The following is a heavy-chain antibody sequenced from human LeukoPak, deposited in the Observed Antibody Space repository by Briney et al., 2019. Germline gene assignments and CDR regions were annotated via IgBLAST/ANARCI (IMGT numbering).Heavy chain of an antibody. D-gene: IGHD1-26*01. CDR2: ITSSGITI. Sequence: GGSLRLSCAASGFTFSSYEMNWVRQAPGKGLEWVSYITSSGITIYYADSVKGRFTISRDNAKNSLYLQMNSLRAEDTAVYYCARESGRWELLRTFWFDPWGQGTLVTVSS. CDR3: ARESGRWELLRTFWFDP. CDR1: GFTFSSYE. J-gene: IGHJ5*02. V-gene: IGHV3-48*03.